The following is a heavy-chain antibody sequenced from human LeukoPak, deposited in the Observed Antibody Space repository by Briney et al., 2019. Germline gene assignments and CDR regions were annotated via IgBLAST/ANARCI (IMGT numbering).Heavy chain of an antibody. CDR3: ARDADVLLWFGELLRGAWFDP. CDR1: RYTFTSYG. Sequence: ASVKVSCKASRYTFTSYGISWVRQDPGQGLEGLGWISAYNGNTNYAQKPQGRVTMTTDTSTSTAYMELRSLRSDDTAVYYCARDADVLLWFGELLRGAWFDPWGQGTLVTVSS. V-gene: IGHV1-18*04. D-gene: IGHD3-10*01. J-gene: IGHJ5*02. CDR2: ISAYNGNT.